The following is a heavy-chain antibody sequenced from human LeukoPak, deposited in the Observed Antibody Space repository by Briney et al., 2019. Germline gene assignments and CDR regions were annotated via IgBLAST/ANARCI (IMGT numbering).Heavy chain of an antibody. V-gene: IGHV4-34*01. CDR2: INHSGST. D-gene: IGHD6-19*01. CDR3: ARRHSSGWFYY. CDR1: GGSFSGYY. J-gene: IGHJ4*02. Sequence: SETLSLTCAVYGGSFSGYYWSWIRQPPGKGLEWIGEINHSGSTNYNPSPKSRVTISVDTSKNQFSLKVNSVTAADTAVYYCARRHSSGWFYYWGQGTLVTVSS.